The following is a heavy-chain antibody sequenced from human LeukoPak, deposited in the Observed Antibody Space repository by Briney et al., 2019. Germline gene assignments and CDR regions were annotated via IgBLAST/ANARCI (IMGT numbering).Heavy chain of an antibody. CDR2: ISWNSGSI. Sequence: PGGSLRLSCAASGFTFDDYAMHWVRQAPGKGLEWVSGISWNSGSIGYADSVKGRFTISRDNAKNSLYLQMNSLRAEDTALYYCAKENYDFWSGPTDAFDIWGQGTMVTVSS. D-gene: IGHD3-3*01. CDR1: GFTFDDYA. CDR3: AKENYDFWSGPTDAFDI. J-gene: IGHJ3*02. V-gene: IGHV3-9*01.